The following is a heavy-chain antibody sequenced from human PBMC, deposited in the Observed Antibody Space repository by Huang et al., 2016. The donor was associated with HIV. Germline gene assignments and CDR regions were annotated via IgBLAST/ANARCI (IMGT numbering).Heavy chain of an antibody. CDR3: AKGGSGAAVLDF. D-gene: IGHD6-13*01. V-gene: IGHV3-30*18. Sequence: QVQLVESGGGVVQPGRSLRISCAASGFTFSLYGMHWVRQAPGKGLEWVAVISYDGKTKYYADSVKGRFTISRENSKTTLYLQMNRLRVEDTALYYCAKGGSGAAVLDFWGQGTLVTVSS. J-gene: IGHJ4*02. CDR1: GFTFSLYG. CDR2: ISYDGKTK.